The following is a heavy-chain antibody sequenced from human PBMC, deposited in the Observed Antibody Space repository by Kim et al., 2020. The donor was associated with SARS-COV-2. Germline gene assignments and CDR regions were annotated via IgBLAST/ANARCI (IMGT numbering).Heavy chain of an antibody. Sequence: GGSLRLSCAASEFTFSNYEMHWVRQVTGKGLEWVSGIGTGGDTYYTGSVRGRVTISRDNAKKFLYLQMSSLTAGDTAVYYCARGQRIALNTGRRFYYYYGLDVWGQGTSVTVSS. J-gene: IGHJ6*02. CDR1: EFTFSNYE. CDR2: IGTGGDT. CDR3: ARGQRIALNTGRRFYYYYGLDV. D-gene: IGHD2-8*02. V-gene: IGHV3-13*04.